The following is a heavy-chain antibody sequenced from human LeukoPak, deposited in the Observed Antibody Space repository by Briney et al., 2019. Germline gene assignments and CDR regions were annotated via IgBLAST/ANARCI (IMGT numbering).Heavy chain of an antibody. D-gene: IGHD2-2*01. J-gene: IGHJ4*02. CDR1: GFTFSSYA. CDR3: ARLSRLGYCSSTSCQLGGTSDY. CDR2: ISYDGSNK. V-gene: IGHV3-30-3*01. Sequence: GGSLRLSCAASGFTFSSYAMHWVRQAPGKGLEWVAVISYDGSNKYYADSVKGRFTISRDNSKNTLYLQMNSLRAEDTAVYYCARLSRLGYCSSTSCQLGGTSDYWGQGTLVTVSS.